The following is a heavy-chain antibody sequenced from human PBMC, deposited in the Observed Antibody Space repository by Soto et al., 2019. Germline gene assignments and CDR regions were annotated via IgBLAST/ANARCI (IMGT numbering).Heavy chain of an antibody. Sequence: ASVKFSCKASGYTFTNYGISWVRQAPGQGLEWMGWISAYNGNTNYAQKLQGRVTMTTDTSTSTAYMELRSLRSDDTAVYYCARDKASSGWYEAFDYWGQGTLVTVSS. CDR1: GYTFTNYG. CDR3: ARDKASSGWYEAFDY. V-gene: IGHV1-18*01. J-gene: IGHJ4*02. D-gene: IGHD6-19*01. CDR2: ISAYNGNT.